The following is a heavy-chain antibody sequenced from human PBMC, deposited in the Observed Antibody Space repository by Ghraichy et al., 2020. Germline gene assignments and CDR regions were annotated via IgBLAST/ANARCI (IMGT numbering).Heavy chain of an antibody. D-gene: IGHD3-10*01. CDR2: ITGNGAST. CDR1: GFTFSSYA. CDR3: AKAGDYYGSGSRPFDY. V-gene: IGHV3-23*01. J-gene: IGHJ4*02. Sequence: VKVSCAASGFTFSSYAMSWVHQAPGKGLDWVSTITGNGASTYYADSVKDRFTISRDNSKNTLYLQMNSLRAEDTAVYYCAKAGDYYGSGSRPFDYWGQGTLVTVSS.